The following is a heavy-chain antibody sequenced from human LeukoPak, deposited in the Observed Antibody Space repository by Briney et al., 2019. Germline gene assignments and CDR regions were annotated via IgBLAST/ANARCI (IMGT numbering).Heavy chain of an antibody. D-gene: IGHD4/OR15-4a*01. CDR1: GASINSHY. CDR3: ARALNPLTGTYYFDY. Sequence: PSETLSLTCSVAGASINSHYWTWIRQPAGKGLEWIGRIYISGSTNYSPSLKSRVTMSVDTSKNHFSLNLISVTAADTAVYYCARALNPLTGTYYFDYWGQGTLVTVSS. CDR2: IYISGST. J-gene: IGHJ4*02. V-gene: IGHV4-4*07.